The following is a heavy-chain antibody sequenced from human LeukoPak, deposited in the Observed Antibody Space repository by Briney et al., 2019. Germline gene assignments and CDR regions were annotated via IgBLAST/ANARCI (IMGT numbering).Heavy chain of an antibody. D-gene: IGHD6-19*01. CDR1: GFTVSSNY. Sequence: GGSLRLSCAASGFTVSSNYMSWVRQAPGQGLEWVSVIYSGGGTYYADSVKGRFTISRDNSKNTLYLQMNSLRAEDTAVYYCARESGYSSGWYEGYFDYWGQGTLVTVSS. V-gene: IGHV3-53*01. J-gene: IGHJ4*02. CDR3: ARESGYSSGWYEGYFDY. CDR2: IYSGGGT.